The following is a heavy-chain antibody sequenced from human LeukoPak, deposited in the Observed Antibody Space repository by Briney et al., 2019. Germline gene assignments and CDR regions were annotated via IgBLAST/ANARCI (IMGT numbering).Heavy chain of an antibody. CDR1: GGSISSSN. Sequence: ETLSLTCAVSGGSISSSNWWSWVRQPPGKGLEWVSYISGSSSIIYYADSVKGRFTISRDDAKNSLYLQMNSLRAEDTAMYYCARATSEALDYWGQGTLVTVSS. J-gene: IGHJ4*02. CDR2: ISGSSSII. D-gene: IGHD3-3*01. CDR3: ARATSEALDY. V-gene: IGHV3-48*01.